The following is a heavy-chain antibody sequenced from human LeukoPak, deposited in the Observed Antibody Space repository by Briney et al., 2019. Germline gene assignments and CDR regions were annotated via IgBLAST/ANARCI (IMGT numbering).Heavy chain of an antibody. J-gene: IGHJ4*02. D-gene: IGHD7-27*01. CDR1: GGTFSSYA. CDR3: ARDTGDPGYFDS. CDR2: IIPLFGTA. V-gene: IGHV1-69*05. Sequence: ASVKVSCKASGGTFSSYAISWVRQAPGQGPEWMGRIIPLFGTANYAQKFQGRVTITTDESTSTAYMELSSLRSEDTAVYYCARDTGDPGYFDSWGQGTLVTVSS.